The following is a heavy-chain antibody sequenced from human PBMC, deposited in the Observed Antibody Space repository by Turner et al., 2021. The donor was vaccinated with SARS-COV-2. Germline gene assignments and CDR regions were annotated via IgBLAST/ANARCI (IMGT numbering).Heavy chain of an antibody. CDR3: AKRENGLGV. Sequence: EVQLVESGGGLVQPGGSLRLSCAASGFSFSNYWMHWVRQAPGKGLVWVSRINGDGSSTTYADSVKGRFTISRDNANNALYLQMNSLGAEDTAVYYCAKRENGLGVWGQGTTVTVSS. V-gene: IGHV3-74*01. CDR2: INGDGSST. J-gene: IGHJ6*02. CDR1: GFSFSNYW.